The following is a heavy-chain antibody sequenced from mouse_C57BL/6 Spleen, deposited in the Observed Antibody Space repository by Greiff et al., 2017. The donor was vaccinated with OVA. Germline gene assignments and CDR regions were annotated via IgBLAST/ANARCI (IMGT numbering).Heavy chain of an antibody. V-gene: IGHV5-9-1*02. D-gene: IGHD1-1*01. CDR2: ISSGGDYI. J-gene: IGHJ2*01. CDR1: GFTFSSYA. CDR3: TRGGNYGSSYGYFDY. Sequence: EVKLQESGEGLVKPGGSLKLSCAASGFTFSSYAMSWVRQTPEKRLEWVAYISSGGDYIYYADTVKGRFTISRDNARNTLYLQMSSLKSEDTAMYYCTRGGNYGSSYGYFDYWGQGTTLTVSS.